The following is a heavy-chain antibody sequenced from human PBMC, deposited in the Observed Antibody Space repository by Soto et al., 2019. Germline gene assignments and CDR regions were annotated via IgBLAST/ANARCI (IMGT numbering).Heavy chain of an antibody. Sequence: GGSPRLSCTASRFTFSTSAMSWVRQAPGRGLEWVSGISGSGAGTYYADSVKGRFTISRDNSKNTLYLQMSGLRAEDAAVYYCAKGPTVFGAVISFDYYYGMYVWGQGTPVTVSS. CDR3: AKGPTVFGAVISFDYYYGMYV. CDR2: ISGSGAGT. CDR1: RFTFSTSA. J-gene: IGHJ6*02. D-gene: IGHD3-3*01. V-gene: IGHV3-23*01.